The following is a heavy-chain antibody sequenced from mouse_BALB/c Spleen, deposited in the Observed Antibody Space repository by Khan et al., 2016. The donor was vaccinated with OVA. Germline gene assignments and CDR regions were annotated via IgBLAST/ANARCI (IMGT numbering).Heavy chain of an antibody. D-gene: IGHD1-1*01. J-gene: IGHJ4*01. CDR3: ERKNYYCSRHIAMDY. Sequence: DLVKPGASVKLSCKASGYTFTSYWINWIKQRPGQGLEWIGRISPGSGTPYYNEMFKGKATLTVDTSSSTAYIQLSSLSSEDSAVFFCERKNYYCSRHIAMDYKGQGTSVTVSS. V-gene: IGHV1S41*01. CDR2: ISPGSGTP. CDR1: GYTFTSYW.